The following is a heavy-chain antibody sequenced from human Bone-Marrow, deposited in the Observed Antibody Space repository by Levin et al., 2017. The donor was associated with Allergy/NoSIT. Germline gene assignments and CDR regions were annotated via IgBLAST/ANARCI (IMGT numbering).Heavy chain of an antibody. D-gene: IGHD1-26*01. CDR1: GASLRSNRYW. V-gene: IGHV4-39*01. Sequence: PSETLSLTCTVSGASLRSNRYWWGWIRQPPGKGLEWIGSIFYSGSTYYNPSLKSRVTLSVDTSKSQFSLNLRSVTAADTAVYYCARHSVLGATRWFDPWGQGTLVTVSS. J-gene: IGHJ5*02. CDR2: IFYSGST. CDR3: ARHSVLGATRWFDP.